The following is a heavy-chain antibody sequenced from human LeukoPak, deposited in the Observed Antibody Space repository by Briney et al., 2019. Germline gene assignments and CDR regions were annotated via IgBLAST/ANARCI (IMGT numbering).Heavy chain of an antibody. CDR1: GYTFTSYG. Sequence: ASVKVSCKASGYTFTSYGISWARQAPGQGLEWMGWISAYNGNTNYAQKLQGRVTMTTDTSTSTAYMELRSLRSDDTAVYYCARSRTITYYHDSSGYSCDYWGQGTLVTVSS. D-gene: IGHD3-22*01. V-gene: IGHV1-18*01. CDR2: ISAYNGNT. J-gene: IGHJ4*02. CDR3: ARSRTITYYHDSSGYSCDY.